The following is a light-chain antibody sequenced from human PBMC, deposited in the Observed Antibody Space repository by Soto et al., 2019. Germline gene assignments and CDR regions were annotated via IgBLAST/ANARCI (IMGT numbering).Light chain of an antibody. CDR1: SSDVGLLNY. CDR3: SSYTSSSTLV. CDR2: EVS. V-gene: IGLV2-14*01. J-gene: IGLJ1*01. Sequence: QSALTQPASVSGSPGQSITISCTGTSSDVGLLNYVSWYQQHPGKAPKMMIYEVSNRPTGVSDRFSGSKSGNTASLTISGLQAADEADYYCSSYTSSSTLVFGTGTKLTVL.